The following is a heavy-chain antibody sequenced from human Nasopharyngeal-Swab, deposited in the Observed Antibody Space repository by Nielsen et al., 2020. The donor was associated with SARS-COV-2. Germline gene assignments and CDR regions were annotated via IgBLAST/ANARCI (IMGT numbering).Heavy chain of an antibody. Sequence: WIRQPLGKGLEWIGSIYYSGSTYYNASLKSRVTISVDTSKNQFSLKLSSVTAADTAVYYCARLSGLFDYWSQGTLVTVSS. V-gene: IGHV4-39*01. CDR2: IYYSGST. D-gene: IGHD6-19*01. CDR3: ARLSGLFDY. J-gene: IGHJ4*02.